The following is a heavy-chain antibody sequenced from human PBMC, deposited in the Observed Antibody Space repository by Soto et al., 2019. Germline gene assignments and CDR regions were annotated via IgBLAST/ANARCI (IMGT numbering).Heavy chain of an antibody. CDR1: GGSISDYH. CDR3: ARSFSP. Sequence: QLQLQESGPGLVKPSETLSLTCTVSGGSISDYHWNWIRQAPGKGLEWMGYIFYNGSTHYNPSLTRRDTISVDMCKYRLCLPLTSGTAADLAVYYCARSFSPWGQGTLVTVSS. J-gene: IGHJ5*02. CDR2: IFYNGST. V-gene: IGHV4-59*01.